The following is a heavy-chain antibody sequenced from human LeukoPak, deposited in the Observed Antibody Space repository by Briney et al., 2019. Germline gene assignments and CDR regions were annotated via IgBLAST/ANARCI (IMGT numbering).Heavy chain of an antibody. V-gene: IGHV4-59*11. Sequence: SETLSLTCTVSGGSISSHYWSWIRQPPGKGLEWIGYIYNSGNTNYNPSLKSRVTISVDPSKNQFSLKLSSVTAADTAVYYCARGGVTIFGVVIDYYFDYWGQGTLVTVSS. CDR3: ARGGVTIFGVVIDYYFDY. CDR1: GGSISSHY. J-gene: IGHJ4*02. CDR2: IYNSGNT. D-gene: IGHD3-3*01.